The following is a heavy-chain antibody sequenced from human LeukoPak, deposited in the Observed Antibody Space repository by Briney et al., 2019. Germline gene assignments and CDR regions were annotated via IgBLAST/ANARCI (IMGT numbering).Heavy chain of an antibody. D-gene: IGHD5-12*01. CDR3: ERGDSGYRFSDY. Sequence: PGGSLRLSCAASGFTFSSYCMNWVRQAPGKGLEWVSSISSSSSYIYYADSVKGRFTISRDNAKNSLYLQMNSLRAEETAVYYCERGDSGYRFSDYWGQGTLVTVSS. CDR1: GFTFSSYC. V-gene: IGHV3-21*01. J-gene: IGHJ4*02. CDR2: ISSSSSYI.